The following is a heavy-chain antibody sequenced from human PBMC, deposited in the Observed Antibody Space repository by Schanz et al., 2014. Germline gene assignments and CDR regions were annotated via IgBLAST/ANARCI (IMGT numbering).Heavy chain of an antibody. V-gene: IGHV3-48*01. D-gene: IGHD3-10*01. Sequence: EVQLLESGGTLVRPGGSLRLSCAASGFMFSSYGMHWVRQAPGKGLEWVSYVSRSTPDIYYADSVKGRFTMSRDNAKNSVFLQMNSLRAEDTAVYYCARPALWFGDNCFDPWGQGTLVTVSS. CDR3: ARPALWFGDNCFDP. CDR2: VSRSTPDI. CDR1: GFMFSSYG. J-gene: IGHJ5*02.